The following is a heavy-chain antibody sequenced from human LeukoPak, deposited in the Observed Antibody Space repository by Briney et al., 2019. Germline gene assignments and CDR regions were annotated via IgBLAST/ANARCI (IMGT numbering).Heavy chain of an antibody. CDR1: GGSISSGSYY. CDR2: IYYSGST. D-gene: IGHD2-2*01. J-gene: IGHJ3*02. CDR3: ARTVVPAAMRGAFDI. Sequence: PSETLSLTCTVSGGSISSGSYYWSWIRQPPGKGLEWIGYIYYSGSTNYNPSLKSRVTISVDTSKNQFSLKLSSVTAADTAVYYCARTVVPAAMRGAFDIWGQGTMVTVSS. V-gene: IGHV4-61*01.